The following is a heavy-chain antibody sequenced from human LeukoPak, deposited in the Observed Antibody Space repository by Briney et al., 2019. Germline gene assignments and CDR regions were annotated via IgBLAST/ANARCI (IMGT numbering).Heavy chain of an antibody. D-gene: IGHD3-10*01. J-gene: IGHJ6*03. CDR1: GYTFTSYY. CDR3: ARGNDGSGSPSYYFYYMDV. Sequence: ASVKVSCKASGYTFTSYYIHWVRQAPGQGLEWMGGIIPIFGTANYAQKFQGRVTITADESTSTAYMELSSLRSEDTAVYYCARGNDGSGSPSYYFYYMDVWGKGTTVTISS. CDR2: IIPIFGTA. V-gene: IGHV1-69*13.